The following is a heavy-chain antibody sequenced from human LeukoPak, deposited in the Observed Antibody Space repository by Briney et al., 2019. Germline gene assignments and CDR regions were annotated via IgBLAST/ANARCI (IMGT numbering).Heavy chain of an antibody. CDR1: GYSVSSGYY. D-gene: IGHD1-26*01. CDR2: IYYSGST. CDR3: ARVGIVGATRLVTNWFDP. J-gene: IGHJ5*02. Sequence: SETLSLTCIVSGYSVSSGYYWGWIRQPPGKGLEWIGSIYYSGSTYYNPSLKSRVTISVDTSKNQFSLKLSSVTAADTAVYYCARVGIVGATRLVTNWFDPWGQGTLVTVSS. V-gene: IGHV4-38-2*02.